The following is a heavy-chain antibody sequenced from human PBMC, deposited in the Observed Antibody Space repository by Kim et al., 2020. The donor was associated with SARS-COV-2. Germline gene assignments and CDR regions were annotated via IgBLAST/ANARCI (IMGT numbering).Heavy chain of an antibody. D-gene: IGHD2-15*01. CDR1: GGTFSSYA. Sequence: SVKVSCKASGGTFSSYAISWVRQAPGQGLEWMGGIIPIFGTANYAQKFQGRVTITADESTSTAYMELSSLRSEDTAVYYCARAYCSGGSCYSGGPPPTTWYYGMDVWGQGTTVTVSS. J-gene: IGHJ6*02. CDR3: ARAYCSGGSCYSGGPPPTTWYYGMDV. V-gene: IGHV1-69*13. CDR2: IIPIFGTA.